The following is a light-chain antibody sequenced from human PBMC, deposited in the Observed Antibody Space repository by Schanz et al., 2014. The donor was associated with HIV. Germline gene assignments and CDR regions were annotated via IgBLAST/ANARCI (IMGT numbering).Light chain of an antibody. CDR3: QQYGNSPLT. CDR1: QSVGIN. J-gene: IGKJ4*01. V-gene: IGKV3-20*01. Sequence: ETVMTQSPATLSVSPGERVTLSCRASQSVGINLAWYQQKPGQTPRLLIYGASSRATGIPDTFSGSGSGTDFTLTISRLEPEDFAVYYCQQYGNSPLTFGGGTKVEIK. CDR2: GAS.